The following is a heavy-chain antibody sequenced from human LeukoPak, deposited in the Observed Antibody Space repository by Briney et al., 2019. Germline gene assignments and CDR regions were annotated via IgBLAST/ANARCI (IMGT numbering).Heavy chain of an antibody. CDR3: AKVMRAGYNWNDHNWFDP. V-gene: IGHV3-23*01. CDR2: ISGSGGST. J-gene: IGHJ5*02. Sequence: GGSLRLSCAASEFPVSSNYMTWVRQAPGKGLEWVSAISGSGGSTYYADSVKGRFTISRDNSKNTLYLQMNSLRAEDTAVYYCAKVMRAGYNWNDHNWFDPWGQGTLVTVSS. D-gene: IGHD1-1*01. CDR1: EFPVSSNY.